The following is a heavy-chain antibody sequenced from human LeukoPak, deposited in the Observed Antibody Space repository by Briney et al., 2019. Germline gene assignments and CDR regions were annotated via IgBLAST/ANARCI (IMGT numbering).Heavy chain of an antibody. CDR3: AREGGHGGYLDY. CDR1: GGTFSSYA. CDR2: IIPISGTA. Sequence: SVRVSCKASGGTFSSYAISWVRQAPGQGLEWMGGIIPISGTANYAQKFQGRVTITADKSTSTAYMELSSLRSEDTAVYYCAREGGHGGYLDYWGQGTLVTVSS. D-gene: IGHD3-10*01. J-gene: IGHJ4*02. V-gene: IGHV1-69*06.